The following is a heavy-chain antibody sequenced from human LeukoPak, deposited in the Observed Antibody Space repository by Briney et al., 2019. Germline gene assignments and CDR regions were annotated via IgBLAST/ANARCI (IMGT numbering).Heavy chain of an antibody. Sequence: SGPTLVKPTQTLTLTCTFSGFSLSTSGVGVGWIRQPPGKALDWLALIYWDDDKRYSPSLKSRLTITKDTSKNQVVLTMTNMDPVDTATYYCAHSNYDILTGYPSLDYYYGMDVWGKGTTVTVSS. CDR1: GFSLSTSGVG. CDR3: AHSNYDILTGYPSLDYYYGMDV. J-gene: IGHJ6*04. V-gene: IGHV2-5*02. D-gene: IGHD3-9*01. CDR2: IYWDDDK.